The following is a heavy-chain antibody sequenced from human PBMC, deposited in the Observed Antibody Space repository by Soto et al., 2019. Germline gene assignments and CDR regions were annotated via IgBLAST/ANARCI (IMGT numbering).Heavy chain of an antibody. J-gene: IGHJ4*02. CDR2: VHYSGST. D-gene: IGHD3-10*01. Sequence: PSETLSLTCTVSGGSISSGGYYWNWIRQHPGKGLEWIGYVHYSGSTSYNPALKSRVTISADTSKRQFSLKLSSVTAADTAVYYRAGHPGNSGSYYFDCWGQGTLVTVSS. V-gene: IGHV4-31*03. CDR3: AGHPGNSGSYYFDC. CDR1: GGSISSGGYY.